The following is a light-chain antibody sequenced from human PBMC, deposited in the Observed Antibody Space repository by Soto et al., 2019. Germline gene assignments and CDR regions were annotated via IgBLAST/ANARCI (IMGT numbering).Light chain of an antibody. V-gene: IGKV3-15*01. J-gene: IGKJ2*01. CDR1: QSVSNN. CDR2: GAS. CDR3: QQYDNWPYT. Sequence: EIVMTHSPATLSVSPGERATLSCRASQSVSNNLAWYQQKPGQAPRLLSYGASTRATAIPARFSGSGSGTEFTLTISSLQSEDFAVYFCQQYDNWPYTFGQGTKLEIK.